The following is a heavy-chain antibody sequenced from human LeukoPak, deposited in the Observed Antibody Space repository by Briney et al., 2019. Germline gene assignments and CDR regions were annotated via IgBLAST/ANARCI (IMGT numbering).Heavy chain of an antibody. CDR2: ISYDGGTT. D-gene: IGHD2-2*01. Sequence: PGRSLRLSCAASGFTFSTYGMHWVRQAPGKGLEWVAVISYDGGTTYYADSVKGRFTISRDNSNNTLYLQMNSLSPEDTAIFYCAKEKSTSNIDYWGQGTLVTVSS. CDR3: AKEKSTSNIDY. V-gene: IGHV3-30*18. J-gene: IGHJ4*02. CDR1: GFTFSTYG.